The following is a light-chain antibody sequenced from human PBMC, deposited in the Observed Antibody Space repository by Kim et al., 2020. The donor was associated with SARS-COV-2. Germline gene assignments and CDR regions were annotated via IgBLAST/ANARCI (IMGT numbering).Light chain of an antibody. CDR1: ESFTIY. V-gene: IGKV1-39*01. CDR2: AAS. Sequence: ASVGDTVTITCRASESFTIYLNWYQQKPGKAPRLLIYAASTLQSGAPARFIGSGSVTDFTLTIFNLQPEDSATYYCQQTYSIPWTFGQGTKVDIK. CDR3: QQTYSIPWT. J-gene: IGKJ1*01.